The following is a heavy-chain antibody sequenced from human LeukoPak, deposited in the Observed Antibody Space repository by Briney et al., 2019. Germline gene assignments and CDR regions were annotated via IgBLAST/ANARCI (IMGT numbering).Heavy chain of an antibody. CDR3: AKAGSTAWTAVDF. D-gene: IGHD2-2*01. CDR2: ISGSGSST. Sequence: GGSLRLSCAASGFTFSSCAMNWVRLAPGKGLEWVSVISGSGSSTYYAASVKGRFTISRDNSKNILYLQMKSLRAEDTAIYYCAKAGSTAWTAVDFWGQGTLVTVSS. CDR1: GFTFSSCA. J-gene: IGHJ4*02. V-gene: IGHV3-23*01.